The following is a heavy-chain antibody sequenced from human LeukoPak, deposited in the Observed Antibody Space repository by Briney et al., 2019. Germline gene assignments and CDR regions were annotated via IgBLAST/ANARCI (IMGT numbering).Heavy chain of an antibody. CDR3: AREYYNYYDSSGYLDY. J-gene: IGHJ4*02. CDR1: GGSISSYY. D-gene: IGHD3-22*01. V-gene: IGHV4-59*01. Sequence: SETLSLTCTVSGGSISSYYWSWIRQPPGKGLEWIGYIYYSGSTNYNPSLKSRVTISVDTSKNQFSLKLSSVTAADTAVYYCAREYYNYYDSSGYLDYWGQGTLVTVSS. CDR2: IYYSGST.